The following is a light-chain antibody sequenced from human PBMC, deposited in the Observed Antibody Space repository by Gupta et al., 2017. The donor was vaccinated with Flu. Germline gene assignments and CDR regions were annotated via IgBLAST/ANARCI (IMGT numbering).Light chain of an antibody. V-gene: IGKV3-20*01. J-gene: IGKJ1*01. Sequence: GTLSLSPGERATLSVRASQRVTTNSLAWYQQRPGQAPRLLIYDASNRATGIPDRFSASGSGTDFTLTISRLEPEDFAVYHCQHYGSPPWTFGQGTKVEI. CDR1: QRVTTNS. CDR2: DAS. CDR3: QHYGSPPWT.